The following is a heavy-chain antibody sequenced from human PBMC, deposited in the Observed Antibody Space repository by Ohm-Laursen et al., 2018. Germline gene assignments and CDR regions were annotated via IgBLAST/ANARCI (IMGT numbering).Heavy chain of an antibody. J-gene: IGHJ4*02. CDR2: LSGSGDTK. Sequence: SLRLSCTAASGFPFSRFAMSWVRPAPGTGLEWVAALSGSGDTKDYANSVKGRFIISRDNSKNTLYLQMDSLTAEDTAVYYSVKRLKSPSLEWAHDFWGQGTLVTVSS. D-gene: IGHD3-3*01. V-gene: IGHV3-23*01. CDR3: VKRLKSPSLEWAHDF. CDR1: GFPFSRFA.